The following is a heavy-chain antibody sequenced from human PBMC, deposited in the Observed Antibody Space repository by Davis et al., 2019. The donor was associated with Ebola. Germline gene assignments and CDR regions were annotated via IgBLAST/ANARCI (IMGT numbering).Heavy chain of an antibody. D-gene: IGHD3-10*01. CDR2: TNQGGNEK. V-gene: IGHV3-7*03. CDR3: ARERAYYYGSGSSFDY. Sequence: PSETLSLTCSVSGGSITGYYWSWVRQTPGNGLEWVANTNQGGNEKYYVDSVKGRFTISRDNAKNSLYLQMNSLRAEDTAVYFCARERAYYYGSGSSFDYWGQGTLVTVSS. CDR1: GGSITGYY. J-gene: IGHJ4*02.